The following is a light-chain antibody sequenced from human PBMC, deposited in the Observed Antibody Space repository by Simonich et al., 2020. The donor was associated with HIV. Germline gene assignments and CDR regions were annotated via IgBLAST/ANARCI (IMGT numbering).Light chain of an antibody. Sequence: NFMLTQPHSVSESPGKTVTISCTRSSGSIASNYVQWYKQRPGSAPTTVIYEDNQSPAGVPDRFSGSIDSSSNSASLTISGLKTEDEADYYCQSYDSSNRVFGGGTKLTVL. CDR1: SGSIASNY. J-gene: IGLJ3*02. V-gene: IGLV6-57*03. CDR2: EDN. CDR3: QSYDSSNRV.